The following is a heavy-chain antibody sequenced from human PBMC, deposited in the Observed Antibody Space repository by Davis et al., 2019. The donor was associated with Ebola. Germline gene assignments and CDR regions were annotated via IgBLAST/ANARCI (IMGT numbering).Heavy chain of an antibody. CDR1: GASMTSYY. D-gene: IGHD2-2*01. J-gene: IGHJ3*01. CDR2: IAYTGNT. V-gene: IGHV4-59*01. Sequence: PSETLSLTCTVSGASMTSYYWSWIRQPPGKGLEWIGYIAYTGNTVYNPSLKSRVTISGDTSKRQLSLRLSSVTAADTAVYYCARGGLVPAALYLWGQGTMVTVSS. CDR3: ARGGLVPAALYL.